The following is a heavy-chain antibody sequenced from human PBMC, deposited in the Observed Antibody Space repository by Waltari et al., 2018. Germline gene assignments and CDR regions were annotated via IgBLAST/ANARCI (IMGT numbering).Heavy chain of an antibody. Sequence: QVQLQESGPGLVKPSETLSLTCTVSGGSISSYYWSWIRQPPGKGLEWIGYIYSRWSTNYIPSLKSRVTISVDTSKNQFSLKLSSVTAADTAVYYCARGPRPFDPWGQGTLFTVSS. CDR2: IYSRWST. J-gene: IGHJ5*02. CDR1: GGSISSYY. D-gene: IGHD6-6*01. CDR3: ARGPRPFDP. V-gene: IGHV4-59*01.